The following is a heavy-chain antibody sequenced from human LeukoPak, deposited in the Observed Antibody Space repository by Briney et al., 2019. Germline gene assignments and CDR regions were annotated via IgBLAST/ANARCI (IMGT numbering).Heavy chain of an antibody. V-gene: IGHV3-20*04. CDR2: LNWNGGVT. Sequence: GGPLRLSCAASGFTFSSYAMSWVRQAPGKGLEWVSGLNWNGGVTGYADSVEGRFTISRDNAKNSQYLQMNSLRVEDTALYYCARAQTYGDSRLLLDYWGQGTLVTVSS. CDR3: ARAQTYGDSRLLLDY. J-gene: IGHJ4*02. D-gene: IGHD4-17*01. CDR1: GFTFSSYA.